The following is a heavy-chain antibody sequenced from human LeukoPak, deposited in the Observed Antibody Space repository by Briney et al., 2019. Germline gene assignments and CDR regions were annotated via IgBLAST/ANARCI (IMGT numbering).Heavy chain of an antibody. CDR1: GFTFSSYW. J-gene: IGHJ4*02. V-gene: IGHV3-7*01. Sequence: PGGSLRLSCAASGFTFSSYWMTWVRQAPGKGLEWVANIRKDGNDKYHVDSVKGRFAISRDNAKNSLYLQMNSLRAEDTAVYYCARDHCEGDGHHCNGDDYFDYWGQGTLVTVSS. CDR2: IRKDGNDK. D-gene: IGHD4-17*01. CDR3: ARDHCEGDGHHCNGDDYFDY.